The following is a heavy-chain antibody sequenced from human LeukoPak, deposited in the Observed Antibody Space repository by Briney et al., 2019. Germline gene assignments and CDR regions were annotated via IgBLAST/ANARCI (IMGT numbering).Heavy chain of an antibody. CDR1: GYTFTSYA. CDR2: INAGNGNT. J-gene: IGHJ4*02. CDR3: ARVRLYYDILTVYDNFDY. V-gene: IGHV1-3*01. Sequence: ASVKVSCKASGYTFTSYAMHWVRQAPGQRLEWMGWINAGNGNTKYSQKFQGRVTITRDTSASTAYMELSSLRSEDTAVYYCARVRLYYDILTVYDNFDYWGQGTLVTVSS. D-gene: IGHD3-9*01.